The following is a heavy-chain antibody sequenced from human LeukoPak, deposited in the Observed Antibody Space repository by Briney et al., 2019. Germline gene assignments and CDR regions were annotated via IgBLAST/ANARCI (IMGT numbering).Heavy chain of an antibody. Sequence: ASVKVSCKASGYTFTGYYMHWVRQAPGQGLEWMGWINPNSGGTNYAQKFQGRVTMTRDTSISTAYMELSRPRSDDTAVYYCAREAHSSGYYYSKEYFQHWGQGTLVTVSS. CDR1: GYTFTGYY. CDR2: INPNSGGT. J-gene: IGHJ1*01. V-gene: IGHV1-2*02. CDR3: AREAHSSGYYYSKEYFQH. D-gene: IGHD3-22*01.